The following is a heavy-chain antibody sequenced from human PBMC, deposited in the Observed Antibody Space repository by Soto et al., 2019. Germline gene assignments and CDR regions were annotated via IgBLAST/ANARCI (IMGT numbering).Heavy chain of an antibody. V-gene: IGHV6-1*01. D-gene: IGHD2-15*01. J-gene: IGHJ6*02. CDR3: ARVHCSAGTCLDGLDF. CDR1: GDSVSSNSAA. Sequence: SQTLSLTCAISGDSVSSNSAAWNWSRQSPSRGLEWLGRTYYRSKWYNDYAVSVKSRITINPDTSKNQFSLQLDSVTPEDTAVYYCARVHCSAGTCLDGLDFWGQWTTVTVS. CDR2: TYYRSKWYN.